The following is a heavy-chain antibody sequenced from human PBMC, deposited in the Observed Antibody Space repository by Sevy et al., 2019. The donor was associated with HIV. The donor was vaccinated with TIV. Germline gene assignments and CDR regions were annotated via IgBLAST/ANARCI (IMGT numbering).Heavy chain of an antibody. Sequence: GGSLRLSCAASGFTFSSYAMHWVRQAPGKGLEWVAVISYDGSNKYYADSVKGRFTISRDNSKNTRYLQMNSLRAEDTAVYYCARVSRGVYYYYYGMDVWGQGTTVTVSS. CDR1: GFTFSSYA. J-gene: IGHJ6*02. CDR2: ISYDGSNK. V-gene: IGHV3-30-3*01. CDR3: ARVSRGVYYYYYGMDV. D-gene: IGHD3-10*01.